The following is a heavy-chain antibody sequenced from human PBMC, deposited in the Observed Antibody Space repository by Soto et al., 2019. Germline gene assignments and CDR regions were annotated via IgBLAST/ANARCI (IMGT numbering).Heavy chain of an antibody. CDR2: ISYDGSDK. J-gene: IGHJ4*02. CDR1: GSPLTSFG. D-gene: IGHD3-10*01. V-gene: IGHV3-30*03. Sequence: QVQLVDPGGGVVNPGSSLSLSFEASGSPLTSFGLHWAAGGPDKGLEWVAIISYDGSDKYYADSVKGRFTISRDNSKNTLYLQMNSLRPEDTALYYCVGGQYYFDYRGQGTLVIVSS. CDR3: VGGQYYFDY.